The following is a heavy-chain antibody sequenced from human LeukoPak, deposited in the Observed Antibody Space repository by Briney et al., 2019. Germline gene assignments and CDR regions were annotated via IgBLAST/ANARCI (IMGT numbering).Heavy chain of an antibody. V-gene: IGHV3-30-3*01. CDR1: GFTFGTYS. CDR3: ASASSPSYQAYYYYMDV. D-gene: IGHD3-16*01. Sequence: GGSLRLSCAASGFTFGTYSMHWVRQAPGKGLEWVAVISYDGSNKDYADSVKGRFIISRDNSKNTLYLQMSSLRAEDTAVYYCASASSPSYQAYYYYMDVWGKGTTVTVSS. J-gene: IGHJ6*03. CDR2: ISYDGSNK.